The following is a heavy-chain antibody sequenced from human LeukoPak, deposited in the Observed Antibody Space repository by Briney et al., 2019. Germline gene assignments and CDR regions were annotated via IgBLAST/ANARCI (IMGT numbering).Heavy chain of an antibody. CDR3: ARDRYYYASSGHEFDY. D-gene: IGHD3-22*01. CDR2: IYYSGST. V-gene: IGHV4-59*12. CDR1: GGSISSYY. J-gene: IGHJ4*02. Sequence: SETLSLTCTVSGGSISSYYWSWIRQPPGKGLEWIGYIYYSGSTYYNPSLKSRVTISVDTSKNQFSLRLSSVTATDTAVYYCARDRYYYASSGHEFDYWGQGTLVTVSS.